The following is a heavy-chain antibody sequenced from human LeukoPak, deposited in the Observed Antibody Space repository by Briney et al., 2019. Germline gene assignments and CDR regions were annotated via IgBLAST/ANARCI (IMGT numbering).Heavy chain of an antibody. Sequence: ASVKVSCKASGGTFSSYAISWVRQAPGQGLEWMGRIIPIFGTANYAQKFQGRVTITTDESTSTAYMELSSLRSEDTAVYYCASSRVAVAGLGTLWGQGTLVTVSS. V-gene: IGHV1-69*05. J-gene: IGHJ4*02. CDR3: ASSRVAVAGLGTL. D-gene: IGHD6-19*01. CDR2: IIPIFGTA. CDR1: GGTFSSYA.